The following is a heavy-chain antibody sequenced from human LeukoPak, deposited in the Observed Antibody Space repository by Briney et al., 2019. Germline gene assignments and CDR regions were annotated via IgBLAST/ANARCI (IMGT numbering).Heavy chain of an antibody. CDR1: GFTFSSYG. CDR2: IRYDGSNK. Sequence: HPGGSLRLSCAASGFTFSSYGMHWVRQAPGKGLEWVAFIRYDGSNKYYADSVKGRFTISRDNSKNTLYLQMNSLRAEDTAVYYCAKVADSSSPVHFDYWGQGTLVTVSS. J-gene: IGHJ4*02. V-gene: IGHV3-30*02. CDR3: AKVADSSSPVHFDY. D-gene: IGHD6-6*01.